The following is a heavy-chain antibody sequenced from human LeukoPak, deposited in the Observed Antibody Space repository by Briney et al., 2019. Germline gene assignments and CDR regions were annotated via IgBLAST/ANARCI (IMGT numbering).Heavy chain of an antibody. J-gene: IGHJ4*02. CDR2: INPNSGGT. CDR3: ARDLPYYYGSGSFDY. D-gene: IGHD3-10*01. Sequence: ASVKVSCKASGYSFIDYYIHWVRQAPGQGLEWMGWINPNSGGTNYAQKFQGRVTMTRDTSISTAYMELSRVRSDDTAVYYCARDLPYYYGSGSFDYWGQGTLVTVSS. V-gene: IGHV1-2*02. CDR1: GYSFIDYY.